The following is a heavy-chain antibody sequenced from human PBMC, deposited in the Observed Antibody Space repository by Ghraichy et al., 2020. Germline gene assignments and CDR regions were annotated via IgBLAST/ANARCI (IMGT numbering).Heavy chain of an antibody. CDR2: IKNDGSEK. D-gene: IGHD3-10*02. J-gene: IGHJ5*01. V-gene: IGHV3-7*03. CDR1: GFTLSNYW. CDR3: ARAYYYVCSGFFGRFYS. Sequence: GGSLRLSCAASGFTLSNYWMTWIRQAPGKGLEWVATIKNDGSEKYYGGSVKGRFTISRDNAKNSLYLQMNGLRAEDTAVYYCARAYYYVCSGFFGRFYSSGYGTLFTLSP.